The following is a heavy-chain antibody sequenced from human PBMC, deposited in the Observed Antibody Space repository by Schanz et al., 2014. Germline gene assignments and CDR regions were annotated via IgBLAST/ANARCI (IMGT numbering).Heavy chain of an antibody. CDR1: GFNSDDYA. J-gene: IGHJ6*03. CDR3: AKGSRSGNKVMDV. CDR2: IPGNGAAI. V-gene: IGHV3-9*02. Sequence: EVQVVESGGGLVQPGGSLRLSCTASGFNSDDYAMHWVRQAPGKGLEWVSNIPGNGAAIGYAGSVRGRFTISRDSAKNSVYLQMNSLRPEDTALYYCAKGSRSGNKVMDVWGKGTTVTVSS. D-gene: IGHD3-16*02.